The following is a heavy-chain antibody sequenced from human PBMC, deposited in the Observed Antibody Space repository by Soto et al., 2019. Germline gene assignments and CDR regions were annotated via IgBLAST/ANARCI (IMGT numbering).Heavy chain of an antibody. V-gene: IGHV4-39*01. D-gene: IGHD6-13*01. CDR1: GGSISSSSYY. CDR2: IYYSGST. CDR3: ATILPTGYSSSWYFNY. J-gene: IGHJ4*02. Sequence: QLQLQESGPGLVKPSETLSLTCTVSGGSISSSSYYWGWIRQPPGKGLEWIGSIYYSGSTYCNPSLKSRVTVSVDTSKNRFSLTLSSVTAADTAVYYCATILPTGYSSSWYFNYWGQGTLVTVSS.